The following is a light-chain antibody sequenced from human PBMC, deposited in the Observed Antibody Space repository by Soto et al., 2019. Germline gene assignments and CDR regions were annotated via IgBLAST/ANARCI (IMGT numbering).Light chain of an antibody. CDR2: HAS. V-gene: IGKV1-5*01. J-gene: IGKJ1*01. CDR3: QQYNSYS. CDR1: QYINNY. Sequence: IQMTQSPSSLSTTVGDRVTITCRASQYINNYLNWYQQKPGTAPKLLIYHASTLESGVPSRFSGSGSGTEFTLTISSLQPDDFATYYCQQYNSYSFGQGTKVDI.